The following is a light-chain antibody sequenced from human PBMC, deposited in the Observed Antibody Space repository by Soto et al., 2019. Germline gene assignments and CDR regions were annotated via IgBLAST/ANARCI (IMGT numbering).Light chain of an antibody. Sequence: DIQLTQSPSTLSASVGDRVTITCRASQSISSCLAWYQQKPGKAPNLLIYMTSTLESGVPSRFSGSGSGTVFTLTISRLPPDVLATYYYQYYNDYWFTFGQGTKVEIK. CDR1: QSISSC. CDR2: MTS. CDR3: QYYNDYWFT. V-gene: IGKV1-5*03. J-gene: IGKJ4*01.